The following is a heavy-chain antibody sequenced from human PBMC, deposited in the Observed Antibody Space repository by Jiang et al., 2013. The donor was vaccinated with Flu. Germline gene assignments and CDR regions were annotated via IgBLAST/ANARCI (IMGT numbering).Heavy chain of an antibody. Sequence: SGGGRGPAWEVPETLLCSLWIHFSSYAMHWVRQAPGKGLEWVAVISYDGSNKYYADSVKGRFTISRDNSKNTLYLQMNSLRAEDTAVYYCARDRGRLRFSRGFGELSGVLDYWGQGTLVTVSS. CDR1: IHFSSYA. CDR3: ARDRGRLRFSRGFGELSGVLDY. V-gene: IGHV3-30-3*01. CDR2: ISYDGSNK. J-gene: IGHJ4*02. D-gene: IGHD3-10*01.